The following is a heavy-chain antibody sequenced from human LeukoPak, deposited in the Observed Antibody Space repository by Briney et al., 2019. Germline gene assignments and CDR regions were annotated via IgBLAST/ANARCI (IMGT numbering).Heavy chain of an antibody. J-gene: IGHJ5*02. Sequence: GESLKISCKGSAYSFTNYWTSRVRQMPGKGLEWMGRIDPGDSQTNYSPSFQGHVTISADKSISTAYLQWSSLKASDTAMYYCARHSSVLNSFDPWGQGTLVTVSS. CDR2: IDPGDSQT. CDR3: ARHSSVLNSFDP. V-gene: IGHV5-10-1*01. CDR1: AYSFTNYW. D-gene: IGHD3-22*01.